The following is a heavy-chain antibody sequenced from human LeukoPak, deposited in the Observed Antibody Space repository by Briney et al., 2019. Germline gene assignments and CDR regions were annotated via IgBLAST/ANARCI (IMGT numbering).Heavy chain of an antibody. CDR1: GYTFTSYD. J-gene: IGHJ3*02. D-gene: IGHD3-9*01. V-gene: IGHV1-8*01. CDR2: MNPNSGNT. Sequence: ASVKVSCKASGYTFTSYDINWVRQATGQGLEWMGWMNPNSGNTGYAQKFQGRVTMTRNTSISTAYMELSSLRSEDTAVYYCARGHVLRYFDWLFGDAFDIWGQGTMVTVSS. CDR3: ARGHVLRYFDWLFGDAFDI.